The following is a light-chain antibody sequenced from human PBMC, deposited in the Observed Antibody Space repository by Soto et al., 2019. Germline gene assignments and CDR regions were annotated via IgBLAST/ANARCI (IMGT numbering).Light chain of an antibody. Sequence: EIVLTQSPATLSLSLGERATLSCRASQSVSSYLAWYQQKPGQAPRLLIYGASSRATGIPDRFSGSGSGTDFTLTISRLEPEDFGVYYCQQYESSLTFGGGTKVDI. V-gene: IGKV3-20*01. CDR2: GAS. J-gene: IGKJ4*01. CDR1: QSVSSY. CDR3: QQYESSLT.